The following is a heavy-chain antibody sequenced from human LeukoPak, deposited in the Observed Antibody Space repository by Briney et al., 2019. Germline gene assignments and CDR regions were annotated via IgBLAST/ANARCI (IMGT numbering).Heavy chain of an antibody. J-gene: IGHJ5*02. Sequence: PSETLSLTCTVSGGSISSGGYYWSWIRQHPGKGLEGIGYIYYSGSTYYNPSLKSRVTISVDTSKNQFSLKLSSVTAADTAVYYCARRSVVPAAIPGWFDPWGQGTLVTVSS. CDR1: GGSISSGGYY. D-gene: IGHD2-2*02. CDR3: ARRSVVPAAIPGWFDP. V-gene: IGHV4-31*03. CDR2: IYYSGST.